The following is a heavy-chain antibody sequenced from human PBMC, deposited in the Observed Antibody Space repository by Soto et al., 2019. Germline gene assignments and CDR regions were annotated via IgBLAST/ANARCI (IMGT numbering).Heavy chain of an antibody. CDR2: IWYDGSNK. CDR1: GFTFSSYG. J-gene: IGHJ6*02. V-gene: IGHV3-33*01. D-gene: IGHD2-8*01. CDR3: ARDMIVLANYGMDG. Sequence: GSLRLSCAASGFTFSSYGMHWVRQAPGKGLEWVAVIWYDGSNKYYADSVKGRFTISRDNSKNTLYLQMNSLRAEDTAVYYCARDMIVLANYGMDGWGQGTTVTVSS.